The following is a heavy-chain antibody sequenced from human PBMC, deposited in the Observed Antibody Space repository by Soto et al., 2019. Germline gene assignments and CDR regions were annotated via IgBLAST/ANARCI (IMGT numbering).Heavy chain of an antibody. CDR3: ARGGITIHDYALDV. Sequence: SETLSLTCAVDGGSFSGHYWSWIRQPPGKGLEWIGEINPSGSTKYNPSLKSRVTISADTSRNQFSLKLSSVTAADTAVFYCARGGITIHDYALDVWGQGTTVTVSS. D-gene: IGHD3-3*01. CDR2: INPSGST. CDR1: GGSFSGHY. J-gene: IGHJ6*02. V-gene: IGHV4-34*01.